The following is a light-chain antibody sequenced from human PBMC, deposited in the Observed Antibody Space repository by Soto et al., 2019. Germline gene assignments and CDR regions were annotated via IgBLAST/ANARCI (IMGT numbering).Light chain of an antibody. Sequence: AIRMTQSPCSISASTGDRVSITCRATQDIGTYLAWYQQIPGKAPKLLIYDASTLQTGVPSRFSGSGSGTDFTLTISRLEPEDFAVYYCQQYGSSPQTFGQGTKVDIK. J-gene: IGKJ1*01. CDR1: QDIGTY. V-gene: IGKV1-8*01. CDR3: QQYGSSPQT. CDR2: DAS.